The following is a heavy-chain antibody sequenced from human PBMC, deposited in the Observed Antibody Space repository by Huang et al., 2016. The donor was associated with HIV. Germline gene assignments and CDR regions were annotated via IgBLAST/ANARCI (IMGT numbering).Heavy chain of an antibody. CDR1: GDFISSTNYY. V-gene: IGHV4-39*01. J-gene: IGHJ4*02. CDR2: VYQSGST. Sequence: QLQLQESGPGQVKPSETLSLTCTVSGDFISSTNYYWGWIRQPPGKGLEWVGSVYQSGSTNYTPSLKIRVTLSVDTSRNQFSLRLNSVTAADTAVYYCASQHIGAAATWFWGRGTQVAVSS. D-gene: IGHD6-13*01. CDR3: ASQHIGAAATWF.